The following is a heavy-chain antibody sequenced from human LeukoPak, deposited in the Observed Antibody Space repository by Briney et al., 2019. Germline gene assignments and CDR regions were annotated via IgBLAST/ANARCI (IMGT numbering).Heavy chain of an antibody. CDR3: ATSYYDSSAYYPNPE. CDR2: IIPIFGST. Sequence: SVKVSCKASGGSFNNYAITWVRQAPGQGLEWMGGIIPIFGSTNYAQKFQGRVTITADKSTSTAYMDLSSLRSEDTAVYYCATSYYDSSAYYPNPEWGQGTLVTVS. V-gene: IGHV1-69*06. CDR1: GGSFNNYA. D-gene: IGHD3-22*01. J-gene: IGHJ4*02.